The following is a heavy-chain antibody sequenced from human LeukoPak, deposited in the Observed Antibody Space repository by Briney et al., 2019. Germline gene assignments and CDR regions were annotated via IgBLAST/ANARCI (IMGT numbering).Heavy chain of an antibody. CDR3: AKDHHYCSSTSCYAYFNY. CDR1: GFIFSSYA. CDR2: ISGSGGST. J-gene: IGHJ4*02. D-gene: IGHD2-2*01. Sequence: PGGSLRLSCAASGFIFSSYAMSWVRQAPGKGLEWVSAISGSGGSTYYADSVKGRFTISRDNSKNTLYLQMNSLRAEDTAVYYCAKDHHYCSSTSCYAYFNYWGQGTLVTVSS. V-gene: IGHV3-23*01.